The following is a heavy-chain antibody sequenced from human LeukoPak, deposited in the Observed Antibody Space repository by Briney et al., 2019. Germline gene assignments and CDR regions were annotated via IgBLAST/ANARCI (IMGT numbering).Heavy chain of an antibody. J-gene: IGHJ4*02. V-gene: IGHV3-7*01. D-gene: IGHD5-12*01. CDR2: INQDGSEE. CDR1: GFTFSNYW. Sequence: GGSLRLSCAASGFTFSNYWMSWVRQAPGKGLEWLAHINQDGSEEHYMDSVKARFIISRDNAKNSLSLQMDSLRAEDTAVYYCVRDGGVSGYDLLDYWGQGTLVTVSS. CDR3: VRDGGVSGYDLLDY.